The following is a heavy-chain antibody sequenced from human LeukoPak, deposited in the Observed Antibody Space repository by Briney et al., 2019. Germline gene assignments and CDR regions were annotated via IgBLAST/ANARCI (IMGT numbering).Heavy chain of an antibody. Sequence: GESLKISCKGSGYSFTNYWIGWVRQMPGKGLEWMGIVYPGDSDTRYSPSLQGQVIISADKSISTAFLQWSSLKASDTGLYYCARRKIVVVPGAVRPSHDAFDIWGQGTMVTVSS. CDR3: ARRKIVVVPGAVRPSHDAFDI. CDR2: VYPGDSDT. CDR1: GYSFTNYW. V-gene: IGHV5-51*01. D-gene: IGHD2-2*01. J-gene: IGHJ3*02.